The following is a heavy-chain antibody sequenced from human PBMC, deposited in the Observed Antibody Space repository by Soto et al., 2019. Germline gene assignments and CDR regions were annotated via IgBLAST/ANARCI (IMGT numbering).Heavy chain of an antibody. D-gene: IGHD3-10*01. J-gene: IGHJ4*02. CDR1: GGTFNTYA. V-gene: IGHV1-69*19. Sequence: QVQLVQSGAEMNKPGSSVKVSCQSSGGTFNTYAMNWVRQAPGQGPEWMGDISPMFGAANYAPKFQGRVTITADESTGTSSMQLSSLTSEDTTLYFCAREVQVHTPAFVYWGQGTLVTVSS. CDR2: ISPMFGAA. CDR3: AREVQVHTPAFVY.